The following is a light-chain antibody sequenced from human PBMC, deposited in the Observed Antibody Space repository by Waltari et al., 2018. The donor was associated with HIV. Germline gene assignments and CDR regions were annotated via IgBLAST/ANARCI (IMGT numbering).Light chain of an antibody. J-gene: IGLJ3*02. Sequence: QSALTQPPSASGSPGQSVTLSCTGTSSDVVGFDYVSWYQQHPAKAPKLLIYAVNRRPSGVPDRFSGSNSGNTASLTVSGLQTEDEADYYCSSYADTNNVLFGGGTKLTVL. CDR3: SSYADTNNVL. CDR2: AVN. V-gene: IGLV2-8*01. CDR1: SSDVVGFDY.